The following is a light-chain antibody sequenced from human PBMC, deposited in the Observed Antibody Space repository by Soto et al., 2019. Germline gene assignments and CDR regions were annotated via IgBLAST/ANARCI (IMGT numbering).Light chain of an antibody. Sequence: EIVLTQAPATLSLSPGERATLSCRASQSVSSYLAWYQQRPGQAPRLLIYDASNRATGVPARFSGSGSGTDFTLTISSLEPEDFAVYYCQQRSSWPPTFGQGARLENK. CDR1: QSVSSY. CDR3: QQRSSWPPT. V-gene: IGKV3-11*01. CDR2: DAS. J-gene: IGKJ5*01.